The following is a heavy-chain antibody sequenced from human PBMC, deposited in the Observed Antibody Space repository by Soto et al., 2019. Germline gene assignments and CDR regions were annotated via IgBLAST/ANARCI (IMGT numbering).Heavy chain of an antibody. CDR1: GYTFTSYY. V-gene: IGHV1-46*01. D-gene: IGHD6-13*01. CDR2: INPSGGST. Sequence: GASVKVSCKASGYTFTSYYIHWVRQAPGQGLEWMGIINPSGGSTSYAQKFQGRVTMTRDTSTSTVYMELSSLRSEDTAVYYCARDLSSIKIFDYWGQGTMVTVSS. J-gene: IGHJ4*02. CDR3: ARDLSSIKIFDY.